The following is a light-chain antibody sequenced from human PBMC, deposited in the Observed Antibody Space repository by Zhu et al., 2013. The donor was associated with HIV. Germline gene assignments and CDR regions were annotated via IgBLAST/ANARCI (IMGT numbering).Light chain of an antibody. Sequence: DIVLTQSPGTLSLSPGDGATLSCRTSQSVSTSYIAWYRQRRGRAPELLISAASKRAAGIPDRFSGSGSGTQFTLTISRLQPEDFAVYYCQQYSNSPTTFGQGTRLEI. CDR1: QSVSTSY. J-gene: IGKJ2*01. V-gene: IGKV3-20*01. CDR2: AAS. CDR3: QQYSNSPTT.